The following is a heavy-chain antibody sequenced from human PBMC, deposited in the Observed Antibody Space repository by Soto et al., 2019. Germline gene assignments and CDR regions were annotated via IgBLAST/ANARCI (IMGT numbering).Heavy chain of an antibody. D-gene: IGHD4-17*01. CDR3: ARGQLDYGDPWDYYYGMDV. CDR1: GGSISSGDYY. J-gene: IGHJ6*02. Sequence: QVQLQESGPGLVKPSQTLSLTCTVSGGSISSGDYYWSWIRQPPGKGLEWIGYIYYSGSTYYNPSLKGRVTISVDTSKNHFSLKLSSVTAADTAVYYCARGQLDYGDPWDYYYGMDVWGQGTTVTVSS. CDR2: IYYSGST. V-gene: IGHV4-30-4*01.